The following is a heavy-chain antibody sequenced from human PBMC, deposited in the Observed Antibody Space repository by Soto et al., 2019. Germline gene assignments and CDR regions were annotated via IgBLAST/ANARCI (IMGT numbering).Heavy chain of an antibody. V-gene: IGHV1-18*01. J-gene: IGHJ4*02. Sequence: QVQLVQSGAEVKKPGASVKVSCKASGYTFTSYGISWVRQAPGQGLEWMGWISAYNGNTNYAQKLQGRVTMTTDTSTSTGYMELRSLRSDDTAVYYCARGGDYDYIWGSYRSDYFDYWGQGTLVTVSS. CDR3: ARGGDYDYIWGSYRSDYFDY. D-gene: IGHD3-16*02. CDR1: GYTFTSYG. CDR2: ISAYNGNT.